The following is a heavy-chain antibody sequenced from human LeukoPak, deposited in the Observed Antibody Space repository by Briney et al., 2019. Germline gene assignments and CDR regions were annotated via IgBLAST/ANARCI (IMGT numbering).Heavy chain of an antibody. D-gene: IGHD6-13*01. CDR2: ISWNSGSI. Sequence: GGSLRLSCAASGFTFDDYAMHWVRQAPGKGLEWVSGISWNSGSIDYADSVKGRFTISRDSAKSSLYLQMNSLRTEDTALYYCAKSTSAAGMLLGYWGQGTLVTVSS. J-gene: IGHJ4*02. CDR3: AKSTSAAGMLLGY. V-gene: IGHV3-9*01. CDR1: GFTFDDYA.